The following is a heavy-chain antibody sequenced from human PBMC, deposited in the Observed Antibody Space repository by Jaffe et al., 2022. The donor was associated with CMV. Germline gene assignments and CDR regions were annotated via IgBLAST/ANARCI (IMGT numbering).Heavy chain of an antibody. J-gene: IGHJ4*02. CDR3: ARGPGIQLWLGRYYFDY. V-gene: IGHV4-34*01. Sequence: QVQLQQWGAGLLKPSETLSLTCAVYGGSFSGYYWSWIRQPPGKGLEWIGEINHSGSTNYNPSLKSRVTISVDTSKNQFSLKLSSVTAADTAVYYCARGPGIQLWLGRYYFDYWGQGTLVTVSS. CDR1: GGSFSGYY. CDR2: INHSGST. D-gene: IGHD5-18*01.